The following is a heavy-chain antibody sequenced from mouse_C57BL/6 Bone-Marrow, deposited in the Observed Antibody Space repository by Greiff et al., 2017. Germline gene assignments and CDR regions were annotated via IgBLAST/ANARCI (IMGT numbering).Heavy chain of an antibody. J-gene: IGHJ2*01. Sequence: QVQLQQPGAELVKPGASVKMSCKASGYTFPSYWITWVKQRPGQGLEWIGDIYPGSGSTNYNEKFKSKATLTVDTTASTAYMQLSSLTSGDSAVYYCAVNLRLPFDYWGQGTTLTVSS. V-gene: IGHV1-55*01. CDR3: AVNLRLPFDY. CDR2: IYPGSGST. D-gene: IGHD3-2*02. CDR1: GYTFPSYW.